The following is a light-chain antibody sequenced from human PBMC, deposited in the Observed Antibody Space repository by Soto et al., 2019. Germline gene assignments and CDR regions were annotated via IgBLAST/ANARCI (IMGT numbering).Light chain of an antibody. Sequence: DIQMTQSPSTLSASVGDRVTITCRASQSISSWLAWYQQKPGKAPKLLIYKASSLESGVPSRFSGSGSGTEFTLTISSLRPDYFSTYYCQQYNSYSSPFGQGPNLEIK. J-gene: IGKJ1*01. V-gene: IGKV1-5*03. CDR2: KAS. CDR3: QQYNSYSSP. CDR1: QSISSW.